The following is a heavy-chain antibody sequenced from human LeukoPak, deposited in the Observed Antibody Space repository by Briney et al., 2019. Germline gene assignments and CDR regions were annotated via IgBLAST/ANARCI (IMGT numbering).Heavy chain of an antibody. CDR2: IIPIFGTA. D-gene: IGHD5-18*01. V-gene: IGHV1-69*13. J-gene: IGHJ3*02. CDR1: GYTFTSYY. Sequence: ASVKVSCKASGYTFTSYYMHWVRQAPGQGLEWMGGIIPIFGTANYAQKFQGRVTITADESTSTAYMELSSLRSEDTAVYYCAKDLTWIQLWLSGGAQAFDIWGQGTMVTVSS. CDR3: AKDLTWIQLWLSGGAQAFDI.